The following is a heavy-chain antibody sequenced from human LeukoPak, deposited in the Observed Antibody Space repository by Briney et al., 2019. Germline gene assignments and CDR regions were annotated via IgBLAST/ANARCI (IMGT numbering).Heavy chain of an antibody. CDR3: ARGYSSSWYD. D-gene: IGHD6-13*01. CDR1: GFTVSSNY. V-gene: IGHV3-53*01. J-gene: IGHJ4*02. Sequence: GGSLRLSCAASGFTVSSNYVSWVRQVPEKGLELVSVIFTGGTTYYADSVRDRFTISRDNSKNTLFLQMNSLRAEDTAMYYCARGYSSSWYDWGQGTLVTVSS. CDR2: IFTGGTT.